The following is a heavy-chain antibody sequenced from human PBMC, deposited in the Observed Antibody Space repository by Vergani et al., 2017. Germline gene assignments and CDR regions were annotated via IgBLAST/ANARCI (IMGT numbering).Heavy chain of an antibody. CDR2: IIPILGIA. D-gene: IGHD1-26*01. Sequence: QVQLVQSGAEVKKPGSSVKVSCKASGGTFSSYAISWVRQAPGQGLEWMGRIIPILGIANYAQKFQGRVMITADKSTSTAYMELSSLRSEDTAVYYCASPSEGSYRLGPFDYWGQGTLVTVSS. CDR3: ASPSEGSYRLGPFDY. CDR1: GGTFSSYA. V-gene: IGHV1-69*04. J-gene: IGHJ4*02.